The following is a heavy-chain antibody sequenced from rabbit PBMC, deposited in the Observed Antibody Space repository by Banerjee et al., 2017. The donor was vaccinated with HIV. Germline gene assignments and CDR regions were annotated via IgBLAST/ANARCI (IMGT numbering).Heavy chain of an antibody. CDR1: GFSFSNVAV. Sequence: QEQLVESGGGLVKPEGSLTLTCTASGFSFSNVAVMCWVRQAPGKGLEWISCINTISGRAVYASWAKGRFTFSKTSSTTVTLQMTSLTAADTATYFCARDRANIGGDYGPYYFDLWGQGTLVTVS. D-gene: IGHD2-1*01. CDR3: ARDRANIGGDYGPYYFDL. V-gene: IGHV1S45*01. CDR2: INTISGRA. J-gene: IGHJ4*01.